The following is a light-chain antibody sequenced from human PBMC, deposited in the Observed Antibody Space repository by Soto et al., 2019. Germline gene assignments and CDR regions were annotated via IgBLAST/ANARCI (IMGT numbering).Light chain of an antibody. CDR2: DAS. CDR3: KQYNSYWT. V-gene: IGKV1-5*01. Sequence: DIHMTQSPSTLSASVGDRVTITCRASQSISSWLAWYQQKPGKAPKLLIYDASSLESGVPSRFSGSGSGTEFTLTISSLQPDDFATYYCKQYNSYWTFGQGTKVEIK. CDR1: QSISSW. J-gene: IGKJ1*01.